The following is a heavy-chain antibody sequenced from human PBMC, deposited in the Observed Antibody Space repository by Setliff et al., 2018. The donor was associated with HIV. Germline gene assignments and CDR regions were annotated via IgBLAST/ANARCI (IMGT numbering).Heavy chain of an antibody. D-gene: IGHD6-19*01. CDR3: AREGGSSGHAGYFDP. Sequence: GASVKVSCKASGYIFTGYYIHWVRQAPGQGLEWMGWINPNSGGTKYAQKFQGRVTLTWDTSSSLGYMEVRSLRSDDTAVFYCAREGGSSGHAGYFDPWGQGTLVTVSS. J-gene: IGHJ5*02. CDR1: GYIFTGYY. V-gene: IGHV1-2*02. CDR2: INPNSGGT.